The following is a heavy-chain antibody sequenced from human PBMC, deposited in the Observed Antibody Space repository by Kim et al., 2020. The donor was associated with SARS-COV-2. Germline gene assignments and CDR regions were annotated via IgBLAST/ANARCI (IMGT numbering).Heavy chain of an antibody. J-gene: IGHJ4*02. V-gene: IGHV3-7*01. Sequence: GGSLRLSCAASGFTFNNYWMTWVRQGPGKRLEWVANIKQDGSEKYYVDSVKGRFTISRDKAKNLLYLQLNSLRVEDTAVYFCARDALPYRRSDYWGQGTLVTVSS. CDR3: ARDALPYRRSDY. CDR1: GFTFNNYW. CDR2: IKQDGSEK. D-gene: IGHD3-16*01.